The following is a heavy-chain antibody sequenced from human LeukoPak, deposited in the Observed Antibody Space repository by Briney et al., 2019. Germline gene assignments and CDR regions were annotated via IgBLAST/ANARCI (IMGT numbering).Heavy chain of an antibody. Sequence: PGGSLRLSCAASGFTFNNYAMNWVRQAPGKGLEWVSVISGSGGTTYYADSVKGRFTISRDNSRNTLYLQMNSLRAEDTAIYYCAKDAPYVDMATMVKAYFFDFWGQGTLVTVSS. CDR2: ISGSGGTT. CDR1: GFTFNNYA. CDR3: AKDAPYVDMATMVKAYFFDF. J-gene: IGHJ4*02. V-gene: IGHV3-23*01. D-gene: IGHD5-24*01.